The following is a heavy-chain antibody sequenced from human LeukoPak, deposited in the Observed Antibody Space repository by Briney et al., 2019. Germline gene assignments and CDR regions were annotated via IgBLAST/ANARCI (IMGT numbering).Heavy chain of an antibody. Sequence: SETLSLTCTVSGASISNYYLTWIRQPPGKGLEWIGYIYYSGNSNYNPSLNYNPSLKSRVTISVDTSEKRLSLKLSSVTAADTALYYCARLGESGSGSYPNDYWGQGTLVTVSS. J-gene: IGHJ4*02. V-gene: IGHV4-59*08. CDR3: ARLGESGSGSYPNDY. D-gene: IGHD3-10*01. CDR1: GASISNYY. CDR2: IYYSGNS.